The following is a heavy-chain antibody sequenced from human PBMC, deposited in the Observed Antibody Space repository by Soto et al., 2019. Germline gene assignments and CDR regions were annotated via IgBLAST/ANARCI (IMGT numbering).Heavy chain of an antibody. D-gene: IGHD5-12*01. Sequence: SQTLSLTCVISGDSVSSNSAAWNWIRQSPSRGLEWLGRTYYRSKWYNDYAVSVKSRITINPDTSKNQFSLQLNSVTPEDTAVFFFARGYGGYGYWFSPGAQGTLDPVSS. CDR1: GDSVSSNSAA. CDR2: TYYRSKWYN. J-gene: IGHJ5*02. CDR3: ARGYGGYGYWFSP. V-gene: IGHV6-1*01.